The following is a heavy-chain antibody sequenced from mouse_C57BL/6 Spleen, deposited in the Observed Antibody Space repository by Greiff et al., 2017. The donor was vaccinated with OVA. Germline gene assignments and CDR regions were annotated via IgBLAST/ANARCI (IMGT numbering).Heavy chain of an antibody. CDR2: INPNYGTT. V-gene: IGHV1-39*01. CDR3: ARGYYGSSYGYFDV. D-gene: IGHD1-1*01. CDR1: GYSFTDYN. Sequence: EVQLQQSGPELVKPGASVKISCKASGYSFTDYNMNWVKQSTGKSLEWIGVINPNYGTTSYNQKFKGKATLTVDQSSSTAYMQLNSLTSEDSAVYYCARGYYGSSYGYFDVWGTGTTVTVSS. J-gene: IGHJ1*03.